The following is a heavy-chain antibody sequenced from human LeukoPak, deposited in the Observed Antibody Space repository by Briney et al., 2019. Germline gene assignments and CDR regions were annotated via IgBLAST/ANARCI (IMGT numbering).Heavy chain of an antibody. CDR2: ISGSAVIS. D-gene: IGHD6-13*01. J-gene: IGHJ3*02. Sequence: GGSLRLSCAASGLSFSTFGMTWVRQAPGKGLEWVSAISGSAVISFYADSVKGRFTISRDNAKNSLYLQMNSLRAEDTAVYYCARRCGGRRAAVPLNAFDIWGQGTMVTVSS. CDR1: GLSFSTFG. CDR3: ARRCGGRRAAVPLNAFDI. V-gene: IGHV3-23*01.